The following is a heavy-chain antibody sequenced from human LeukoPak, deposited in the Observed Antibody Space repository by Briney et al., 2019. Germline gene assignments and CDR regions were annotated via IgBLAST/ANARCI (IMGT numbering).Heavy chain of an antibody. Sequence: GGSLRLSCAASGFTFSSYAMHWVRQAPGKGLEWGAVISYDGSNKYYADSVKGRFTISRDNSKTTLYLQMNSLRVEETAVYYCARRGDHDYSGFDYWGQGTLVTVSS. V-gene: IGHV3-30*04. J-gene: IGHJ4*02. CDR1: GFTFSSYA. D-gene: IGHD1-26*01. CDR2: ISYDGSNK. CDR3: ARRGDHDYSGFDY.